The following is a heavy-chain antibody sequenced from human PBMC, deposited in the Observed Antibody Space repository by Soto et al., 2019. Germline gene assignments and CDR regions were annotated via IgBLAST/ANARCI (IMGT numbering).Heavy chain of an antibody. CDR1: GFTFSGYS. J-gene: IGHJ4*02. V-gene: IGHV3-64*01. CDR2: INTNGVNT. Sequence: EVQLVESGGGLVQPGGSLRLSCAASGFTFSGYSMFWVRQAPGKGLEYVSAINTNGVNTFYAKSVKGRFTISRDNSKNTMYLQMGSLRAEDMAVYYCARGRVEDSSGWATYCDYWGQGTRVTVYS. CDR3: ARGRVEDSSGWATYCDY. D-gene: IGHD6-19*01.